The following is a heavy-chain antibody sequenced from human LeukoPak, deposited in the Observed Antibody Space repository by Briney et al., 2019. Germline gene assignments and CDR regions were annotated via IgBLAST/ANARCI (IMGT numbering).Heavy chain of an antibody. Sequence: TLSLTCTVSGGSISSGGYYWSWIRQPPGKGLEWIGYIYHSGSTYYNPSLKSRVTISVDRSKNQFSLKLSSVTAADTAVYYCARGIAPLYYFDYWGQGTLVTVSS. CDR2: IYHSGST. CDR3: ARGIAPLYYFDY. D-gene: IGHD6-13*01. J-gene: IGHJ4*02. CDR1: GGSISSGGYY. V-gene: IGHV4-30-2*01.